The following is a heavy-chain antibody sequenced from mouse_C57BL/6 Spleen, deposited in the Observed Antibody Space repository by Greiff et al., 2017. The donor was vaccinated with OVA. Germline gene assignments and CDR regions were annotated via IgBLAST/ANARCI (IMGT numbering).Heavy chain of an antibody. CDR3: ARWGRVGDYFAVGY. D-gene: IGHD1-3*01. J-gene: IGHJ4*01. Sequence: VQLQQPGTELVKPGASVKLSCKASGYTFTSYWMHWVKQRPGQGLEWIGNINPSNGGTNYNEKFKSKATLTVDKSSSTAYMQLSSLTSEASAVEDCARWGRVGDYFAVGYWGQGTTVTVSS. CDR1: GYTFTSYW. CDR2: INPSNGGT. V-gene: IGHV1-53*01.